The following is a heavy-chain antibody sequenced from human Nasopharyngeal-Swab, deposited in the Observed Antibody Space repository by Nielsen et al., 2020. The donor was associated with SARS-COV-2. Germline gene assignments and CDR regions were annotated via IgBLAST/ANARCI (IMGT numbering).Heavy chain of an antibody. Sequence: GESLKISCAASGFTFSSSWMTWVRQAPGKGLEWVANIKQDGSEKYYVDSVKGRFTVSRDNAKNSLYLQMNSLRAEDTAVYYCARDYYGSGTYLYYWGQGTLVTVSS. CDR2: IKQDGSEK. J-gene: IGHJ4*02. V-gene: IGHV3-7*01. CDR3: ARDYYGSGTYLYY. CDR1: GFTFSSSW. D-gene: IGHD3-10*01.